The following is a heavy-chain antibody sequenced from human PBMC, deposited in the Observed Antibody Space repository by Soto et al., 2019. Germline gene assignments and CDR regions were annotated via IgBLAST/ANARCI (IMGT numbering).Heavy chain of an antibody. CDR3: ARGANDALDV. Sequence: QVQVVESGGGVVKPGRSLRLSCAASGFTLNSYLMDWVRQAPGKGLEWVAVISHDGNNKYYAESLKGRFTISRDNSKKTLYLQMSSLRLEDTAVYYCARGANDALDVWGRGTTVTVSS. CDR1: GFTLNSYL. CDR2: ISHDGNNK. V-gene: IGHV3-30*04. J-gene: IGHJ6*02. D-gene: IGHD3-16*01.